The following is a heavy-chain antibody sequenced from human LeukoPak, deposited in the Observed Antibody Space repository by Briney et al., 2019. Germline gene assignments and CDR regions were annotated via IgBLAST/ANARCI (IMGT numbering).Heavy chain of an antibody. D-gene: IGHD3-9*01. CDR3: AKEAFDWLHYYYMDV. J-gene: IGHJ6*03. Sequence: GGSLRLSCAASGFTFSNYEMNWVRQAPGKGLEWLSYISGNGNTIYYADSVKGRFTISRDNAKNSLYLQMNSLRAEDTAVYYCAKEAFDWLHYYYMDVWGKGTTVTISS. CDR1: GFTFSNYE. V-gene: IGHV3-48*03. CDR2: ISGNGNTI.